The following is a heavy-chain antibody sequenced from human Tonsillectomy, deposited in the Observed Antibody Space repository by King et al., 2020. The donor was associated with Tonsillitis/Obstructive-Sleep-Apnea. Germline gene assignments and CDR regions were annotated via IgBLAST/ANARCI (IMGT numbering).Heavy chain of an antibody. J-gene: IGHJ4*02. CDR1: GGSFSGYY. CDR3: AREYFYHSSGYYDY. CDR2: INHSGIT. Sequence: VQLPQWGAGLLKPSETLSLTCAVYGGSFSGYYWTWIRQPPGKGLEWIGEINHSGITNYNPSLKSRVTISIDTSKNQFSLKLNSVTAADTAVYYCAREYFYHSSGYYDYWGQGTLVTVSS. D-gene: IGHD3-22*01. V-gene: IGHV4-34*01.